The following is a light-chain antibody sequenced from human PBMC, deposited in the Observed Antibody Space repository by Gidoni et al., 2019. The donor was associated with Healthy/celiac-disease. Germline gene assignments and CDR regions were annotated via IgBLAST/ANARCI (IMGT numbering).Light chain of an antibody. Sequence: QLALPRPALEPRPPGPPIPISGPGTTTDVGSYNLVSWYQQHPGKAPKRMIYVGRKRPPGVSNRFSGSKSGNTASLTISGLQAEDEADYYCCSYAGSSPSYVFGTGTKVTVL. CDR2: VGR. CDR3: CSYAGSSPSYV. CDR1: TTDVGSYNL. V-gene: IGLV2-23*01. J-gene: IGLJ1*01.